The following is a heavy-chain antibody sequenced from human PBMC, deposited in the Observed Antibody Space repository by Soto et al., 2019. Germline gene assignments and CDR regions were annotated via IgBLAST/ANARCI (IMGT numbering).Heavy chain of an antibody. Sequence: QLQLQESGPGLVKPSETLSLTCTVSGGSISSSSYYWGWIRQPPGKGLEWIGSIYYSGSTYYNPSLKSRVTISVDTSKNQFSLKLSSVTAADTAVYYCARHGGIGSGWNSYWGQGTLVTVSS. CDR2: IYYSGST. J-gene: IGHJ4*02. CDR1: GGSISSSSYY. V-gene: IGHV4-39*01. CDR3: ARHGGIGSGWNSY. D-gene: IGHD6-19*01.